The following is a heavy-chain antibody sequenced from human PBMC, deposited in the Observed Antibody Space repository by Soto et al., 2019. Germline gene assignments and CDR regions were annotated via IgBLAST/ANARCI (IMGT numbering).Heavy chain of an antibody. J-gene: IGHJ5*01. Sequence: PSETLSLTCSVSGDSMNNGDYFWTWIRQTPGKGLQWIGYISYSGSTFYNPSLKTRLAMSVDTSKNQFSVRLRSVTAADTAVYYCARGRYCLTGRCFPNWFDSWGQGALVTVSS. V-gene: IGHV4-30-4*01. CDR1: GDSMNNGDYF. CDR3: ARGRYCLTGRCFPNWFDS. D-gene: IGHD7-27*01. CDR2: ISYSGST.